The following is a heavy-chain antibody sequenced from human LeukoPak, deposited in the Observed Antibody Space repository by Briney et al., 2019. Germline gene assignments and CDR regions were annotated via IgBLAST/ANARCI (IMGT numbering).Heavy chain of an antibody. J-gene: IGHJ4*02. Sequence: HPGGSLRLSCAASGLTFSSYAMSWVRQAPGKGLVWVSRIYSDGDNTNYADSVKGRFTISRDNAKNTLYLQMNSLRAEDTAVYFCARGNSYSWDYWGQGTLVTVSS. CDR3: ARGNSYSWDY. CDR1: GLTFSSYA. V-gene: IGHV3-74*01. D-gene: IGHD5-18*01. CDR2: IYSDGDNT.